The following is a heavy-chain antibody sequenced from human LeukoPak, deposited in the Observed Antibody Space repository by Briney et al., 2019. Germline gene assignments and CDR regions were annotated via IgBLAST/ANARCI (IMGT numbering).Heavy chain of an antibody. V-gene: IGHV4-59*11. CDR2: IYYSGST. D-gene: IGHD6-13*01. J-gene: IGHJ6*03. Sequence: SETLSLTCTVSGGSISSHYWSWIRQPPGKGLEWIGYIYYSGSTNYNPSLKSRVTISVDTSKNQFSLKLSSVTAADTAVYYCARERYSSTQGDYYYYYYMDVWGKGTTVTVSS. CDR1: GGSISSHY. CDR3: ARERYSSTQGDYYYYYYMDV.